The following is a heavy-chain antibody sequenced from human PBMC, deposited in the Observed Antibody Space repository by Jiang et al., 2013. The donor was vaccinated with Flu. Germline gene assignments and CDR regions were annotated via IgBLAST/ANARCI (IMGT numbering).Heavy chain of an antibody. Sequence: LLKPSETLSLTCAVYGGSFSGYYWSWIRQPPGRGLEWIGEINHSGSTNYNPSLKSRVTISVDTSKNQFSLKLSSVTAADTAVYYCARCKSGYSYGYDAFDIWGQGTMVTVSS. CDR1: GGSFSGYY. J-gene: IGHJ3*02. D-gene: IGHD5-18*01. CDR2: INHSGST. CDR3: ARCKSGYSYGYDAFDI. V-gene: IGHV4-34*01.